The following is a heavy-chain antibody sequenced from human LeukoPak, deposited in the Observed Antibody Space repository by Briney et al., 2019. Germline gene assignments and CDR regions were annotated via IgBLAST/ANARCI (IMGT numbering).Heavy chain of an antibody. CDR2: IYYSGST. V-gene: IGHV4-59*01. J-gene: IGHJ5*02. D-gene: IGHD3-10*01. CDR1: GGSISSYY. Sequence: SETPSLTCTVSGGSISSYYWSWIRQPPGKGLEWIGYIYYSGSTNYNPSLKSRVTISVDTSKNQFSLKLSSVTAADTAVYYCAREANYYGSYWFDPWGQGTLVTVSS. CDR3: AREANYYGSYWFDP.